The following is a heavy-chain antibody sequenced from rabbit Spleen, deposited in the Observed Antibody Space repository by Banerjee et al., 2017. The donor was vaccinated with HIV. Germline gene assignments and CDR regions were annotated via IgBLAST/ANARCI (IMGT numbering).Heavy chain of an antibody. V-gene: IGHV1S40*01. D-gene: IGHD6-1*01. J-gene: IGHJ6*01. CDR2: IYGGSSGSS. CDR3: ARGIVYGFAGDTYPPYGMDL. Sequence: QSLEESGGALVKPGASLTLTCKASGFSFSFSYWICCVRQAPGKGLEWIACIYGGSSGSSYDASWAKGRFTISKTSSTTVTLQMTSLTAAVTATYFCARGIVYGFAGDTYPPYGMDLWGQGTLVTVS. CDR1: GFSFSFSYW.